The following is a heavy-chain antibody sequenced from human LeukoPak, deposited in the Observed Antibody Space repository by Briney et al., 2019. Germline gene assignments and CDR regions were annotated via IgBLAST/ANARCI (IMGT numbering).Heavy chain of an antibody. Sequence: PSETLSLTCTVSGYSISSGYYWGWIRQPPGKRLEWIGSIYHSGTTYHSGSTYYNPSLKSRVTISVDTSKNQFSLKLSSVTAADTAVYYCASRERYRLDYWGQGTLVTVSS. CDR1: GYSISSGYY. V-gene: IGHV4-28*01. J-gene: IGHJ4*02. CDR3: ASRERYRLDY. CDR2: IYHSGTTYHSGST. D-gene: IGHD3-16*02.